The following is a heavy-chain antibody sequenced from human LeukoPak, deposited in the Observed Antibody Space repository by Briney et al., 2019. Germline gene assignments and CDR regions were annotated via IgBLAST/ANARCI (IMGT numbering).Heavy chain of an antibody. V-gene: IGHV3-23*01. CDR2: IGGSGGVT. D-gene: IGHD2-2*01. Sequence: PGGSLKLSCAASGFTFSTYALTWVRQAPGKWLEWVSTIGGSGGVTYYADSVKGRFTISRDNSKNTLYLQMNSLRAEDTAVYYCAKDGRGGDCTSASCTNWFGPWGQGTLVTVSS. CDR1: GFTFSTYA. CDR3: AKDGRGGDCTSASCTNWFGP. J-gene: IGHJ5*02.